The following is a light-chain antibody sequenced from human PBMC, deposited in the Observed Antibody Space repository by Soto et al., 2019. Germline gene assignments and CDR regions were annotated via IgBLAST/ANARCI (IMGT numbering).Light chain of an antibody. CDR2: SSN. V-gene: IGLV1-44*01. Sequence: QSVLTQPPSASGTPGQRVTISCSGSSSNIGSNTVNWYQHLPGTAPKLLIYSSNQRPSGVPDRFSGSKSGTSASLAISGLQSEDEADYYCAAWDDSLNGLVFGGGTKVTVL. CDR1: SSNIGSNT. J-gene: IGLJ3*02. CDR3: AAWDDSLNGLV.